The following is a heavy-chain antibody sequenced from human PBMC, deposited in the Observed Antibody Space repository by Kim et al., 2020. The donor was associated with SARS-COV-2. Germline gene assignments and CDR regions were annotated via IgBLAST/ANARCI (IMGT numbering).Heavy chain of an antibody. V-gene: IGHV4-4*02. J-gene: IGHJ5*02. CDR2: IHHSGST. Sequence: SETLSLTCAVSGGSLSSRNWWSWVRQPPGKGLEWIGEIHHSGSTNYNPSLKSRVTISVDKSKNQFSLKLSFVTAADTALYYCARVGAYCGGDCYLPTWGQGTLVTVSS. CDR1: GGSLSSRNW. D-gene: IGHD2-21*01. CDR3: ARVGAYCGGDCYLPT.